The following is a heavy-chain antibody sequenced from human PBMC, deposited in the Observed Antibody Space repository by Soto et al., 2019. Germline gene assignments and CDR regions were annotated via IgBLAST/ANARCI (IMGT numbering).Heavy chain of an antibody. D-gene: IGHD3-22*01. CDR1: GLTFTDYW. J-gene: IGHJ6*02. CDR2: IKQDESEK. V-gene: IGHV3-7*03. CDR3: ARSGYSSHGMDV. Sequence: PGGSLRLSCVTYGLTFTDYWMSWVRQAPGKGLEWVANIKQDESEKNYLDSVKGRFTISRDNAKNSLYLQMNSLRAEDTAVYYCARSGYSSHGMDVWGQGTTVTVSS.